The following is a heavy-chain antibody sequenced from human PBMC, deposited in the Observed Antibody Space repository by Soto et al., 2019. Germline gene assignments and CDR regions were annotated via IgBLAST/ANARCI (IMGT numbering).Heavy chain of an antibody. V-gene: IGHV5-51*01. CDR2: IYPGDSDT. CDR3: AKRGKESTRSFWFDP. J-gene: IGHJ5*02. Sequence: GESLKISCKSSGYSFTSYWIAWVRQMPGKCLEWMGIIYPGDSDTRYSPSFQGQITISVDKSISTTYLQWSSLKASDTAIYYCAKRGKESTRSFWFDPWGQGTLVTVSS. D-gene: IGHD2-2*01. CDR1: GYSFTSYW.